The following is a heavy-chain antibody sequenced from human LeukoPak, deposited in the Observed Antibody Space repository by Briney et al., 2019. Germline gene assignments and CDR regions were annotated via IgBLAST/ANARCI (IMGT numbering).Heavy chain of an antibody. J-gene: IGHJ6*03. Sequence: GGSLRLSCAASGFTFSSYSMNWVRQAPGQGLEWVSSISSSSSYIYYEDSVQGRFTISRDNSKNTLYLQMNSLRVEDTALYYCAKGAEEGVVITSVYYYYMDVWGKGTTVTISS. CDR1: GFTFSSYS. CDR3: AKGAEEGVVITSVYYYYMDV. CDR2: ISSSSSYI. D-gene: IGHD3-22*01. V-gene: IGHV3-21*04.